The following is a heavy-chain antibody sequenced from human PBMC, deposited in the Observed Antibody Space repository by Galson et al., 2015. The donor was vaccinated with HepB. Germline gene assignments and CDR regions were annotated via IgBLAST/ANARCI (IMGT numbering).Heavy chain of an antibody. V-gene: IGHV1-69*10. CDR2: IIPIVGIA. D-gene: IGHD6-19*01. Sequence: SVKVSCKASGVTFSSYAISWVRQAPGQGLEWMGGIIPIVGIANYAQKFQGRVTITADKSTSTAYMELSSLISEDTAVYYCAGYGGTGYSSLRRNWFDPWGQGTLVTVS. CDR1: GVTFSSYA. J-gene: IGHJ5*02. CDR3: AGYGGTGYSSLRRNWFDP.